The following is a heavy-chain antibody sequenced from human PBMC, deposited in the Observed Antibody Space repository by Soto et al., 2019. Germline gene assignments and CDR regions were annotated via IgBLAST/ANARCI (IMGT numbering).Heavy chain of an antibody. D-gene: IGHD6-13*01. Sequence: EVQLLESGGGLVQPGGSPRLSCAASGFTFSSYAMSWVRQAPGKGLEWVSAISGSGGSTYYADSVKGRFTISRDNSKNTLYLQMNSLRAEDTAVYYCAKDSLGGSWYNWFDPWGQGTLVTVSS. CDR2: ISGSGGST. CDR1: GFTFSSYA. V-gene: IGHV3-23*01. CDR3: AKDSLGGSWYNWFDP. J-gene: IGHJ5*02.